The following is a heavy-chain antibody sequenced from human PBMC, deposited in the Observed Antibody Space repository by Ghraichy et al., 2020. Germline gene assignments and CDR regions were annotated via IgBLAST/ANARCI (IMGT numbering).Heavy chain of an antibody. V-gene: IGHV4-59*01. J-gene: IGHJ3*02. CDR3: ARVICSGGSCGAFDI. CDR2: IYYSGST. D-gene: IGHD2-15*01. CDR1: GDSISSYY. Sequence: SETLSLTCTVSGDSISSYYWSWIRQPPGKELEWIGYIYYSGSTNYNPSLKSRVTISVDTSKNQFSLKLSSVTAADTAVYYCARVICSGGSCGAFDIWGQGTMVTVSS.